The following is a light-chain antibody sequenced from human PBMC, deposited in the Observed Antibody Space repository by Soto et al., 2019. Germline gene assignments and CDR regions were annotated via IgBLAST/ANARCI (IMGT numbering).Light chain of an antibody. J-gene: IGLJ3*02. CDR1: SSNIGSGYD. Sequence: QPVLTQPPSVSGAPGQRVTISCSGSSSNIGSGYDVNWYQKLPGTPPKALIYGNSSRPSGVPDRFSGSNSGTSASLAITGLQAEDEADYYCQSYDSSLSWVFGGGTQLTVL. CDR2: GNS. V-gene: IGLV1-40*01. CDR3: QSYDSSLSWV.